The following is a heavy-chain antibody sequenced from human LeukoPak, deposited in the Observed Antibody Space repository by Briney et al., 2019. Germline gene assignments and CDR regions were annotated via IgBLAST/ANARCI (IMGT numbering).Heavy chain of an antibody. J-gene: IGHJ4*02. D-gene: IGHD3-3*01. CDR1: GYTFTTYA. Sequence: ASVKVSCKASGYTFTTYAMNWVRQAPGQGLEWMGWIDTNTGNPTYAQGFTGRFVFSLDTSVSTAYLQVSSLKAEDTAVYYCARDETDLRVGYWGQGTLVTVSS. CDR3: ARDETDLRVGY. V-gene: IGHV7-4-1*02. CDR2: IDTNTGNP.